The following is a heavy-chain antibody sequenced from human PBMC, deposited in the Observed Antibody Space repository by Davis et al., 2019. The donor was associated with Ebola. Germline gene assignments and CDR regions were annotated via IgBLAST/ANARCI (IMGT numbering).Heavy chain of an antibody. Sequence: AASVKVSCKASGYTFTGYYMHWVRQAPGQGLEWMGRINPNSGGTNYAQKFQGRVTITRDTSASTVYMELSSLRSEDTAVYYCARETPVAPIDYWGQGTLVTVSS. D-gene: IGHD6-19*01. J-gene: IGHJ4*02. CDR1: GYTFTGYY. V-gene: IGHV1-2*06. CDR2: INPNSGGT. CDR3: ARETPVAPIDY.